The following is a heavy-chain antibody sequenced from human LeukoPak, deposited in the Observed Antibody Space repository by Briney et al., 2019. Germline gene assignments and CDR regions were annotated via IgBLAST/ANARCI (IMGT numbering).Heavy chain of an antibody. CDR1: GYSISSGYY. J-gene: IGHJ4*02. Sequence: SETLSLTCAVSGYSISSGYYWGWIRQPPGKGMDWIWSIYHSGSTYYNPSLKSRVTISVDTSKNQLSLKLSSVTAADTAVYYRASAYGSGSYYNGFLYWGQGTLVTVSS. V-gene: IGHV4-38-2*01. CDR2: IYHSGST. D-gene: IGHD3-10*01. CDR3: ASAYGSGSYYNGFLY.